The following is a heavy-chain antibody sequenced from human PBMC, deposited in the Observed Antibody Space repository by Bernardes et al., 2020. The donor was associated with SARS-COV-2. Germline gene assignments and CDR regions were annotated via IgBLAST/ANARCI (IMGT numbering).Heavy chain of an antibody. Sequence: GSLRLSCAASGFTFSSYSMNWVRQAPGKGLEWVSSISSSSSYIYYADSVKGRFTISRDNAKNSLYLQMNSLRAEDTAVYYCARDLVETYYYDSSGYYYYYYGMDVWGQGTTVTVSS. J-gene: IGHJ6*02. D-gene: IGHD3-22*01. CDR1: GFTFSSYS. CDR2: ISSSSSYI. CDR3: ARDLVETYYYDSSGYYYYYYGMDV. V-gene: IGHV3-21*01.